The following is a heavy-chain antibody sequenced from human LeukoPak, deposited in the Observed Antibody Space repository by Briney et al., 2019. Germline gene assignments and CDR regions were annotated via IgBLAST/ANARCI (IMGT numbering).Heavy chain of an antibody. Sequence: PSETLSLTCAVYGGSFSDYYWSWIRQPPGKGLEWIGEIDHSGSTNYNPPLKSRVTISVDTSKNQFSLKLSSVTAADTAVYYCARPWQFTIFGVVINPHDAFDIWGQGTMVTVSS. V-gene: IGHV4-34*01. CDR2: IDHSGST. D-gene: IGHD3-3*01. J-gene: IGHJ3*02. CDR1: GGSFSDYY. CDR3: ARPWQFTIFGVVINPHDAFDI.